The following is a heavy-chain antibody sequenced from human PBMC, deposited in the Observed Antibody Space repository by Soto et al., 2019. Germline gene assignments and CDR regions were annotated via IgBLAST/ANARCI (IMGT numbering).Heavy chain of an antibody. V-gene: IGHV5-51*01. CDR1: GYSFTTYW. Sequence: GESLKISCQGSGYSFTTYWIGWVRQMPGKGLEWVGIIYPGDSETRYSPSFQGQVTISADKSINTAYLQWNSLKASDTAMYYCATHPRTDDSAIWTYWGQGTLVTVYS. CDR2: IYPGDSET. D-gene: IGHD1-1*01. CDR3: ATHPRTDDSAIWTY. J-gene: IGHJ4*02.